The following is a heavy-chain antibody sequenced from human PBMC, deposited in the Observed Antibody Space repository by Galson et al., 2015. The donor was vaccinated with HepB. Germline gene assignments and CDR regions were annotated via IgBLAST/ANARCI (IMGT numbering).Heavy chain of an antibody. CDR3: ARGRQLLRPFFDS. V-gene: IGHV3-11*05. CDR1: GFTFSDFY. J-gene: IGHJ4*02. CDR2: ISSSGSYT. D-gene: IGHD2-15*01. Sequence: SLRLSCAASGFTFSDFYMNWIRQAPGKGLEWVSYISSSGSYTDYADSVKGRFTISRDNAQNSLYLEINNVRAEDTAFYYCARGRQLLRPFFDSWGQGTLVTVSS.